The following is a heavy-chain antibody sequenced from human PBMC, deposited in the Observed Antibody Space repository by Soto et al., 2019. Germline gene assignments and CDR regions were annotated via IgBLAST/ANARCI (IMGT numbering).Heavy chain of an antibody. CDR1: GYTFSTYG. D-gene: IGHD6-13*01. CDR3: ARGAAAVWFDP. V-gene: IGHV1-18*01. CDR2: ISGYTGNR. Sequence: QVQLVQSGAEVKKPGASVKVSCKASGYTFSTYGISWVRQAPGQGLEWMGWISGYTGNRNYAQKFQDRVTITTNTSTSTAYMELRSLRSDDTAVYFCARGAAAVWFDPWGQGTLVTVSS. J-gene: IGHJ5*02.